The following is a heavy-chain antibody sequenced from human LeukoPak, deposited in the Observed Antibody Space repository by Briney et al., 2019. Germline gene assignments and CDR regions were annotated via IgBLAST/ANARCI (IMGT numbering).Heavy chain of an antibody. D-gene: IGHD3-16*01. CDR1: GGSISSYY. J-gene: IGHJ3*02. CDR2: IYYSGNT. CDR3: ARTYVANSFDI. V-gene: IGHV4-59*01. Sequence: SETLSLTCTVSGGSISSYYWSWIRQPPGKGLEWIGYIYYSGNTIYNPSLKSRVTISVDTSKNQFSLKLSSVTAADTAVYYCARTYVANSFDIWGQGTMVTISS.